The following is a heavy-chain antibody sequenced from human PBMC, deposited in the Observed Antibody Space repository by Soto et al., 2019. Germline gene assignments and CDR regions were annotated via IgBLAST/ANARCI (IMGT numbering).Heavy chain of an antibody. CDR1: WYAISGFYY. Sequence: PSETLSLTCAVSWYAISGFYYWGWIRHPPVKGLEWIASIYHSGSTYYNPSLKSRVAISLDTSKNQFSLKLSAVTAADTAVYYCARDWILELYYFASWGQGALV. V-gene: IGHV4-38-2*02. CDR3: ARDWILELYYFAS. J-gene: IGHJ4*02. D-gene: IGHD3-3*01. CDR2: IYHSGST.